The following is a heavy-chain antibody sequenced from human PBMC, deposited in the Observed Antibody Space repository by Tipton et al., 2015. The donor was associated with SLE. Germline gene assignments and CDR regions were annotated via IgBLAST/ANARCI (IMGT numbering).Heavy chain of an antibody. CDR1: GGSLSSYY. D-gene: IGHD6-19*01. CDR2: LSYSGST. CDR3: ARETEDTGWIHSRDYIYYYYYVDV. J-gene: IGHJ6*03. V-gene: IGHV4-59*12. Sequence: LPLTCTVSGGSLSSYYWSWIRQSPEKGLEWIGYLSYSGSTNYNPSLESRVTISVDTSKNQFSLKLSSVTAADTAVYYCARETEDTGWIHSRDYIYYYYYVDVWGQWTTVTVSS.